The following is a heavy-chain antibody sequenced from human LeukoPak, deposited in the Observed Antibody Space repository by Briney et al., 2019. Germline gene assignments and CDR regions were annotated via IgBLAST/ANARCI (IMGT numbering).Heavy chain of an antibody. CDR1: GYSISSGYY. V-gene: IGHV4-38-2*01. Sequence: SETLSLTCAVSGYSISSGYYWGWIRQPPGKGLEWIGSIYHSGSTYYNPSLKSRVTISVDTSKNQFSLKLSSVTAADTAVYYCARGGAAAGSYWYFDLWGRGTLVTVSS. CDR3: ARGGAAAGSYWYFDL. J-gene: IGHJ2*01. CDR2: IYHSGST. D-gene: IGHD6-13*01.